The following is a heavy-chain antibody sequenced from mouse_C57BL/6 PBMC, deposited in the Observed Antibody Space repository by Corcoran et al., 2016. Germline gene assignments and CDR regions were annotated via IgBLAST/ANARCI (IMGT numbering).Heavy chain of an antibody. CDR2: INTYSGVP. Sequence: QIQLGQSGPELKKPGETVKISCKASGYTFTTYGMSWVKQAPGKGLKWMGWINTYSGVPTYADDFKGRFAFSLETSASTAYLQINNLKNEDTATYFCARSYYSNYGAMDYWGQGTSVTVSS. J-gene: IGHJ4*01. CDR1: GYTFTTYG. CDR3: ARSYYSNYGAMDY. D-gene: IGHD2-5*01. V-gene: IGHV9-3*01.